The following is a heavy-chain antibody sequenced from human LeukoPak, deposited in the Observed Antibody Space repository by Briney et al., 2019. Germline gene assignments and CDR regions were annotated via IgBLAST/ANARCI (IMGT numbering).Heavy chain of an antibody. Sequence: ASVKVSCKASGYTFTSYDINWVRQATGQGLEWMGWMNPNSGNTGYAQKFQGRVTMTRNTSISTAYMELSGLRSEDTAVYYCAREGWYTGNPLRGNWFDPWGQGTLVTVSS. CDR1: GYTFTSYD. J-gene: IGHJ5*02. D-gene: IGHD1-26*01. CDR2: MNPNSGNT. V-gene: IGHV1-8*01. CDR3: AREGWYTGNPLRGNWFDP.